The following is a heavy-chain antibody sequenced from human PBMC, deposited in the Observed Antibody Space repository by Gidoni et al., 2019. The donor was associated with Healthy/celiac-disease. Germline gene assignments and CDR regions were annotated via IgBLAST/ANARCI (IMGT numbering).Heavy chain of an antibody. V-gene: IGHV4-39*01. J-gene: IGHJ4*02. CDR1: GGPISSSSYY. CDR2: IYYSRST. D-gene: IGHD5-18*01. CDR3: RGLRIQLWLRVDY. Sequence: QLQLQESGPGLVKPSETLSLTCPVSGGPISSSSYYWGWIRQPPGKGLEWIGSIYYSRSTYYNPSLKSRVTISVDTSKNQFSLKLSSVTAADTAVYYCRGLRIQLWLRVDYWGQGTLVTVSS.